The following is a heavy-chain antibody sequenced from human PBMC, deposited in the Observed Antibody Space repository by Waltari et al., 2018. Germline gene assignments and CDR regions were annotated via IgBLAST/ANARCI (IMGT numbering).Heavy chain of an antibody. D-gene: IGHD2-15*01. CDR1: GFPFSSYW. Sequence: EVQLVESGGGLVQPGGSLRRSCSASGFPFSSYWMRWVRQAPGKGLEWVANIKQDGSEKYYVDSVKGRFTISRDNAKNSLYLQMNSLRAEDTAVYYCAREAATYRNYYYYMDVWGKGTTVTVSS. V-gene: IGHV3-7*01. CDR3: AREAATYRNYYYYMDV. CDR2: IKQDGSEK. J-gene: IGHJ6*03.